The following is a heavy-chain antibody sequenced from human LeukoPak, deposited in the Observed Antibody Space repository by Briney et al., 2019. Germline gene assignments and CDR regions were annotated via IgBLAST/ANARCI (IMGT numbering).Heavy chain of an antibody. CDR2: IYTSGST. J-gene: IGHJ3*02. CDR3: ARAYYDILRTRGAFDI. V-gene: IGHV4-61*02. CDR1: GGSISSGSYY. Sequence: RASQTLSLTCTVSGGSISSGSYYWSWIRQPAGKGLEWIGRIYTSGSTNYNPSLKSRVTISVDTSKNQFSLKLSSVTAADTAVYYCARAYYDILRTRGAFDIWGQGTMVTVSS. D-gene: IGHD3-9*01.